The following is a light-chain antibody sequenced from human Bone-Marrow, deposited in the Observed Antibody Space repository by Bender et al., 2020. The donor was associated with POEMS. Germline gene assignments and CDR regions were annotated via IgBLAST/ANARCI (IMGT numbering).Light chain of an antibody. CDR1: SSDVGSNKY. Sequence: QSVLTQPASVSGSPGQSITISCTGTSSDVGSNKYVSWYQQHPNKAPKLLIYEVSNRPSGISNRFSGSRSGNTASLTISGLQAEGDADYFCCSYTTTSWVFGGGTRLTVL. CDR2: EVS. J-gene: IGLJ3*02. CDR3: CSYTTTSWV. V-gene: IGLV2-14*01.